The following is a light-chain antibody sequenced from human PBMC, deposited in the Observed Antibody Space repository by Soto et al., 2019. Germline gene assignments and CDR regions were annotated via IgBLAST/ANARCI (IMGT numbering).Light chain of an antibody. CDR1: QSVSSSY. V-gene: IGKV3-20*01. CDR2: GAS. CDR3: KQYGSSPFT. J-gene: IGKJ3*01. Sequence: EIVLTQSPGTLSLSPGERATLSCRASQSVSSSYLAWYQQKPGQAPRLLIYGASSRATGIPDRFSGSGSGTDFTLTISRLEPEDFAVYYCKQYGSSPFTFGPGTRVAIK.